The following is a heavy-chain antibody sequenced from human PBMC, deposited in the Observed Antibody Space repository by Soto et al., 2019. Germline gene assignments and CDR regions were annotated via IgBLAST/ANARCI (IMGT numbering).Heavy chain of an antibody. CDR2: IHYNGNT. Sequence: SETLSLTCAVSGGSISSGGYSWSWVRQPPGKGLEWIGNIHYNGNTKYNPSLKSRVTMSVDTSKNQFSLKLISVTAADTAKYFCAREGNLGRWLQPLDFWGQGTLVTVSS. CDR1: GGSISSGGYS. J-gene: IGHJ4*02. D-gene: IGHD5-12*01. CDR3: AREGNLGRWLQPLDF. V-gene: IGHV4-61*08.